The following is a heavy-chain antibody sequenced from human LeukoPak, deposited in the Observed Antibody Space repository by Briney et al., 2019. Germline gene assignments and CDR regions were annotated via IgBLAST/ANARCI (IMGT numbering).Heavy chain of an antibody. CDR3: ARSMGSSRYSAFDI. Sequence: GGSLRLSCAASGFTFDDYAMHWVRQAPGKGLEWVSLISWDGGSTYYADSVKGRFTISRDNAKNSLFLQMNSLRAEDTAVYYCARSMGSSRYSAFDIWGQGTMVTVSS. CDR2: ISWDGGST. V-gene: IGHV3-43D*03. CDR1: GFTFDDYA. J-gene: IGHJ3*02. D-gene: IGHD6-13*01.